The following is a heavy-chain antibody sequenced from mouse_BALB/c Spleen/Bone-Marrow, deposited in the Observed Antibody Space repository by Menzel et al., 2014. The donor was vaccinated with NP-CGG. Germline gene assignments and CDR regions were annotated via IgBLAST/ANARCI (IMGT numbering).Heavy chain of an antibody. Sequence: VHVKQSGPELVKPGASVKTSCKASGYIFTDYYMKWVKQSHGKSLEWIGDINPINGDTFYNQKFKGKATLTVDRSSSTAYMQLDSLTSEDSAVYYCAMGVRLYWYFDVWGAGTTVTVSS. J-gene: IGHJ1*01. D-gene: IGHD2-3*01. V-gene: IGHV1-26*01. CDR3: AMGVRLYWYFDV. CDR2: INPINGDT. CDR1: GYIFTDYY.